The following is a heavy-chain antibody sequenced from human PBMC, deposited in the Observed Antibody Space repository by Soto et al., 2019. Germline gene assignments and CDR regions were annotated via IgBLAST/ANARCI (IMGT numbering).Heavy chain of an antibody. D-gene: IGHD1-26*01. CDR3: AMLNSGSYSYHGMDV. J-gene: IGHJ6*02. V-gene: IGHV3-23*01. CDR1: GFTFSSYA. CDR2: ISGSGGNT. Sequence: EVQLLESGGDLVQPGGSLRLSCAASGFTFSSYAMNWVRQAPGKGLEWVSAISGSGGNTFYADSVKGRFPISRDNSKNPLVLQMHSLRAEDTAIYYCAMLNSGSYSYHGMDVWGQGNTVTVSS.